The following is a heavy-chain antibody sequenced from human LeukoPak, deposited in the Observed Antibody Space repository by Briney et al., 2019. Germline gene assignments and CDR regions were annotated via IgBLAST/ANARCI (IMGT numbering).Heavy chain of an antibody. Sequence: GASVKVSCKASGYTFTSYDINWVRQATGQGLEWMGWMNPNSGNTGYAQKFRGRVTMTRNTSISTAYMELSSLRSEDTAVYYCARNRFGTRDAFDIWGQGTMVTVSS. J-gene: IGHJ3*02. CDR1: GYTFTSYD. V-gene: IGHV1-8*01. CDR3: ARNRFGTRDAFDI. D-gene: IGHD3-16*01. CDR2: MNPNSGNT.